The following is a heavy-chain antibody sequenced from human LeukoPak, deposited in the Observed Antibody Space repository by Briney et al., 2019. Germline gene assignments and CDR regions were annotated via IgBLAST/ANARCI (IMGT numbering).Heavy chain of an antibody. Sequence: PGGSLRLSCAASGFTLRGNYMSWVRQAPGKGLEGVSIIYTAGRTSYPDSVKGRITTSRDNYKNTRYLQMNSLRAEDTAVYFCAGGSSRPGLSYWGQGTLLTVSS. D-gene: IGHD6-13*01. J-gene: IGHJ4*02. CDR3: AGGSSRPGLSY. CDR1: GFTLRGNY. CDR2: IYTAGRT. V-gene: IGHV3-53*01.